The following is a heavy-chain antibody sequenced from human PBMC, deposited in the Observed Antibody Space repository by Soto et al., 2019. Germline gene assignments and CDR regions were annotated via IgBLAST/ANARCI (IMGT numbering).Heavy chain of an antibody. CDR3: ARGVYAGVDY. Sequence: ASVKVSCKASGYTFTSYAMHWVRQDTGQRLEWMGWVNANNGNTKYAQKFQGRVTITWDTSLSTVYMELSSLRSEDTAVYYCARGVYAGVDYWGQGTLVTVSS. J-gene: IGHJ4*02. V-gene: IGHV1-3*01. CDR1: GYTFTSYA. D-gene: IGHD2-2*01. CDR2: VNANNGNT.